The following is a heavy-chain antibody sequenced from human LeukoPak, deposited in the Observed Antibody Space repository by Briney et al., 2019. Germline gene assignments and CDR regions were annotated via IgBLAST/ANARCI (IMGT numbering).Heavy chain of an antibody. CDR2: IDKSGGTT. Sequence: PSETLSLTCTVSGGSISSYYWSWIRQAPGKGLEWVAFIDKSGGTTYYADSVKGRFTISRDNAKSSLYLEMNSLRAEDTAVYYCGRGHWGLDYWGQGTLVTVSS. J-gene: IGHJ4*02. CDR3: GRGHWGLDY. CDR1: GGSISSYY. D-gene: IGHD7-27*01. V-gene: IGHV3-11*04.